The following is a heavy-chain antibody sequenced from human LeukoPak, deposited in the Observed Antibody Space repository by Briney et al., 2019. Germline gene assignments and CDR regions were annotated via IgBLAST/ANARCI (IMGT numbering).Heavy chain of an antibody. D-gene: IGHD3-22*01. J-gene: IGHJ4*02. V-gene: IGHV3-15*01. CDR3: NTDRTMKGY. CDR1: GFTFSNAW. Sequence: GGSLRLSCAASGFTFSNAWMAWVRQAPGKGLEWVGRIRSKNDGGTIGYAAPVKDRFTISRDDSKNTLYLQMNSLEIEDTAVYFCNTDRTMKGYWGQGTLVTVSS. CDR2: IRSKNDGGTI.